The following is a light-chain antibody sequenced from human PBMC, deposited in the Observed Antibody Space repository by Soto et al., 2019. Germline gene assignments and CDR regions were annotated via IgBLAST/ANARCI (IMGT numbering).Light chain of an antibody. V-gene: IGLV2-14*01. Sequence: LTQPASVSGSPGQSITISCTGTSSDVGGYNYVSWYQQHPGKAPKFMIYDVSNRPSGVSNRFSGSKSGNTASLTISGLQAEDEADYYCCSYTTSNTRQIVFGTGTKVTVL. CDR2: DVS. J-gene: IGLJ1*01. CDR1: SSDVGGYNY. CDR3: CSYTTSNTRQIV.